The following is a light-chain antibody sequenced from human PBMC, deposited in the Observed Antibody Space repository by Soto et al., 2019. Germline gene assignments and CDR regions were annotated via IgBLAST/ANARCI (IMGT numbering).Light chain of an antibody. J-gene: IGKJ4*01. Sequence: EIVLTQSPATLSLSPGEGVTLSCRASQSVNNLAWYQQKPGQAPRLLIYDASNRATGIPARFSGSGSGTDFTLTITYLEPEDFAVYYCQQRVNWPLSFGGGTKVEIK. V-gene: IGKV3-11*01. CDR1: QSVNN. CDR2: DAS. CDR3: QQRVNWPLS.